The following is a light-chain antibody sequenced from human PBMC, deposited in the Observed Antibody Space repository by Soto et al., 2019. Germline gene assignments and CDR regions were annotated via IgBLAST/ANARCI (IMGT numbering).Light chain of an antibody. CDR2: AAS. CDR3: QQSYSSPPT. V-gene: IGKV1-5*01. Sequence: DIQMTQSPSTLSASVGDRVTITCRASHSISSWLAWYQQKPGKAPNLLIYAASTLESGVPSRFSGSGSGTEFTLTISSLQPDDFATYYCQQSYSSPPTFGQGTKVDIK. J-gene: IGKJ1*01. CDR1: HSISSW.